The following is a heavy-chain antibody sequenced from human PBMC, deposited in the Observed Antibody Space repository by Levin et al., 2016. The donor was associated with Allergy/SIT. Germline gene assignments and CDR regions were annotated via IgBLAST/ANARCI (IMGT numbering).Heavy chain of an antibody. CDR3: ARRGGDGYNLLGDYLDA. J-gene: IGHJ5*02. Sequence: VRQMPGKGLEWMGSVSPLDSATRYSPSFQGHVTITAGKSINTAYMQWNSLTASDSAIYYCARRGGDGYNLLGDYLDAWGQGTLVTVSS. CDR2: VSPLDSAT. V-gene: IGHV5-51*01. D-gene: IGHD5-24*01.